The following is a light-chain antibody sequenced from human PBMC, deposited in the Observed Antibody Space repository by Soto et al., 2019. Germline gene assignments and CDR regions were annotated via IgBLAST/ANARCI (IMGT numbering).Light chain of an antibody. CDR3: QQANTFPLT. CDR1: QRVSTW. Sequence: DIQMTQSPSLVTTSVGDGVTITCRPRQRVSTWLAWYQQRPGKAPKLLIYAASTSQSGVPSRFRGSGSGTDFTLTISSLQPDDFATYYCQQANTFPLTFGGGTKV. V-gene: IGKV1-12*01. CDR2: AAS. J-gene: IGKJ4*01.